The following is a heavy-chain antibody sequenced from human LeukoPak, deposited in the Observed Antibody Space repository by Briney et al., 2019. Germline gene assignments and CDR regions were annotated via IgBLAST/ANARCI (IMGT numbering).Heavy chain of an antibody. CDR1: GYSISSGYY. CDR2: IYHSGST. Sequence: PSETLSLTCAVSGYSISSGYYWGWIRQPPGKGLEWIGSIYHSGSTYYNPSLKSRVTISVDTSKNQFSLKLSSVTAADTAVYYCATRLGYDAFDIWGQGTMVTVSS. V-gene: IGHV4-38-2*01. D-gene: IGHD7-27*01. CDR3: ATRLGYDAFDI. J-gene: IGHJ3*02.